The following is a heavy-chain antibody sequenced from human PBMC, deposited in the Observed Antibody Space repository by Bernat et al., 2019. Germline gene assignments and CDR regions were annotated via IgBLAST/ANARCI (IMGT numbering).Heavy chain of an antibody. CDR3: ARHPITMVRGVLLPYGMDV. J-gene: IGHJ6*02. V-gene: IGHV4-39*01. D-gene: IGHD3-10*01. CDR2: IYYSGST. CDR1: GGSISSSSYY. Sequence: QLLLQESGPGLVKPSETLSLTCTVSGGSISSSSYYWGWIRQPPGKGLDWIGTIYYSGSTYYNPSLKSRVTISVDTSKNPFSLKLRSVTAADTAVYYCARHPITMVRGVLLPYGMDVWGQGTTVTVSS.